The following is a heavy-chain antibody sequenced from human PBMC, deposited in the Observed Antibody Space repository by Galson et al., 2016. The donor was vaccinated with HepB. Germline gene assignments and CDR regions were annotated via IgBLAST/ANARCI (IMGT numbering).Heavy chain of an antibody. CDR3: ARAPDCSGGSCGNWLDL. CDR1: GGSISSYF. V-gene: IGHV4-4*07. D-gene: IGHD2-15*01. J-gene: IGHJ5*02. CDR2: VYTSGST. Sequence: SETLSLTCTVSGGSISSYFWNWIRQAPGKGLEWLGRVYTSGSTNYNPSLKSRVTVSLDTSKRQFSLKLSSVTAADTAVYYCARAPDCSGGSCGNWLDLWGQGTLVTVSS.